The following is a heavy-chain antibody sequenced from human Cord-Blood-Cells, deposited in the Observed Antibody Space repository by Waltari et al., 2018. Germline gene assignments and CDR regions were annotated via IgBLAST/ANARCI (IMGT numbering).Heavy chain of an antibody. CDR2: IKSKTDGGTT. V-gene: IGHV3-15*01. CDR1: GFTFSNAW. D-gene: IGHD7-27*01. J-gene: IGHJ4*02. CDR3: TTRTGDDY. Sequence: EVQLVESGGGLVKPGGSLRLSCAASGFTFSNAWMSWVRQAPGKGLAWVGWIKSKTDGGTTDYAAPVKGRFTISRDDSKNTLYLQMNSLKTEDTAVYYCTTRTGDDYWGQGTLVTVSS.